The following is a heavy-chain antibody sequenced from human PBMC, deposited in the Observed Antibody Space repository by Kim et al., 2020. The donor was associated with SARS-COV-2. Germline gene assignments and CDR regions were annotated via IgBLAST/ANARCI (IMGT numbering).Heavy chain of an antibody. Sequence: GGSLRLSCAASGFTFSSYWMSWVRQAPGKGLEWVANIKQDGSEKYYVDSVKGRFTISRDNAKNSLYLQMNSLRAEDTAVYYCAREVGVGYGDPIDYWGQGTLVTVSS. CDR2: IKQDGSEK. V-gene: IGHV3-7*01. J-gene: IGHJ4*02. CDR3: AREVGVGYGDPIDY. CDR1: GFTFSSYW. D-gene: IGHD4-17*01.